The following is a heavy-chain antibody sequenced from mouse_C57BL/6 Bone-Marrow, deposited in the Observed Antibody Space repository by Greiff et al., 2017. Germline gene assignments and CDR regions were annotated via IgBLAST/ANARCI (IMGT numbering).Heavy chain of an antibody. V-gene: IGHV1-69*01. Sequence: VQLQQPGAELVMPGASVKLSCKASGYTFTSYWMHWVKQRPGQGLEWIGEIDPSDSYTNYNQKFKGKSTLTVDKSSSTAYMQLSSLTSEDSAVYYCARLDDGYYVSFYFDYWGQGTTLTVSS. CDR2: IDPSDSYT. D-gene: IGHD2-3*01. CDR3: ARLDDGYYVSFYFDY. CDR1: GYTFTSYW. J-gene: IGHJ2*01.